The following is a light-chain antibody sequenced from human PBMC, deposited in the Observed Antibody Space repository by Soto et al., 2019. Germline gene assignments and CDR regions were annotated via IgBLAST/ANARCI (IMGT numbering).Light chain of an antibody. V-gene: IGKV3-20*01. Sequence: EIVLTQSPGTLSLSPGERATLSCRASQSVSSSYLAWYQQKPGQAPRLLIDGASSRATGIPDRFSGSGSGTDFTLTISRLEPEDFAVYYCQQYGRTFGQGTKVDLK. CDR1: QSVSSSY. CDR3: QQYGRT. CDR2: GAS. J-gene: IGKJ1*01.